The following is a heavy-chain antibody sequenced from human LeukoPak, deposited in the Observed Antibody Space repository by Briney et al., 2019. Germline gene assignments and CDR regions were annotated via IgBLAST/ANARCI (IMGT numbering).Heavy chain of an antibody. J-gene: IGHJ5*02. Sequence: PSETLSLTCAVYGGSFSDYYWSWIRQPPGKGLEWIEEINDSGNTNYNPSLKSRVTMSVDRSKNHFSLKLSSVTVADTAVYYCARGPRRPVVVVVAASGWFDPWGQGTLVTVSS. CDR3: ARGPRRPVVVVVAASGWFDP. D-gene: IGHD2-15*01. V-gene: IGHV4-34*01. CDR1: GGSFSDYY. CDR2: INDSGNT.